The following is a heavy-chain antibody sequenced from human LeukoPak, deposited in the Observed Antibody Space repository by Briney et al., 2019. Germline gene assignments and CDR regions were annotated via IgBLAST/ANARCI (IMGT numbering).Heavy chain of an antibody. Sequence: PSETLSLTCAVYGGSFSGYYWSWIRQPPGKGLEWIGEINHSGSTNYNPSLKSRVTISVDTSKNQLSLKLSSVTAADTAVYYCARRVQGWFDPWGQGTLVTVSS. V-gene: IGHV4-34*01. CDR3: ARRVQGWFDP. CDR1: GGSFSGYY. CDR2: INHSGST. J-gene: IGHJ5*02.